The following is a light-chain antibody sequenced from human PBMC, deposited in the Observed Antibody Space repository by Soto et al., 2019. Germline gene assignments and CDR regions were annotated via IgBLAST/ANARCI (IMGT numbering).Light chain of an antibody. Sequence: DIQMTQSPSSVFASVGDRVTITCRASQSIAKYLIWYQHKPGKAPKLLMFAASTLQSGVPSRFSGSGSGTDFTLTISSLQPEDFATYYCQQSYSTPWTFXQGTKPDIK. CDR2: AAS. CDR3: QQSYSTPWT. CDR1: QSIAKY. V-gene: IGKV1-39*01. J-gene: IGKJ1*01.